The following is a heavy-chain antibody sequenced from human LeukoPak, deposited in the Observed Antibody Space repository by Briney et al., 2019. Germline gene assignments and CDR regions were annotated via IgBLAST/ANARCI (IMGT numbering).Heavy chain of an antibody. CDR2: IYYSGST. D-gene: IGHD2-8*01. V-gene: IGHV4-59*01. CDR1: GGSFNDYY. J-gene: IGHJ4*02. CDR3: ARDDCTNGVCFFDY. Sequence: SETLSLTCAVYGGSFNDYYWNWIRQPPGKGLEWIGYIYYSGSTNYNPSLKSRVTISVDTSKNQFSLKLSSVTAADTAVYYCARDDCTNGVCFFDYWGQGTLVTVSS.